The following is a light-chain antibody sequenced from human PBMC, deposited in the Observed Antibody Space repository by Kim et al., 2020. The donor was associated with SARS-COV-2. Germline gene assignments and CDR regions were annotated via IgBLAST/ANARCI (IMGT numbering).Light chain of an antibody. V-gene: IGKV1-39*01. CDR2: SAS. CDR3: QQTYNTPR. CDR1: QSVSTS. Sequence: DIQMTQSPSSLSVSVGDRVTITCRTSQSVSTSLNWYQQKLGKVPSLLIYSASTLRSGVPSSFSGSGSGTNFTLTINSLHPDDFATYYCQQTYNTPRFGQGTKLEI. J-gene: IGKJ2*03.